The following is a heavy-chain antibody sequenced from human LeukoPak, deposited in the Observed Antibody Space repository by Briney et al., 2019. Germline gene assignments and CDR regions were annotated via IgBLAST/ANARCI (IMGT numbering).Heavy chain of an antibody. V-gene: IGHV4-34*01. CDR3: ARRRLWFGDFDY. CDR1: GGSFSGYY. J-gene: IGHJ4*02. Sequence: SETLSLTCAVYGGSFSGYYWSWIRQPPGKGLEWIGEINHSGSTNYNPSLTSRVTISVDTSKNQFSLKLSSVTAADTAVYYCARRRLWFGDFDYWGQGTLVTVSS. CDR2: INHSGST. D-gene: IGHD3-10*01.